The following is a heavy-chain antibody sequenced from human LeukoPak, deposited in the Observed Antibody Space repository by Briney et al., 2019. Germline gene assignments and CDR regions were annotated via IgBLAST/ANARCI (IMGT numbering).Heavy chain of an antibody. J-gene: IGHJ5*02. CDR2: IYYNGST. CDR3: ARDRAAGSDWLDP. D-gene: IGHD3-10*01. Sequence: SETLSLTCTVSGGSIGLYHWTWIRQPPGKGLEWIGYIYYNGSTKYNVSLKSRVTISVDTSKNQFSLRLGSVTAADTAVYYCARDRAAGSDWLDPWGQGTLVTVSS. CDR1: GGSIGLYH. V-gene: IGHV4-59*01.